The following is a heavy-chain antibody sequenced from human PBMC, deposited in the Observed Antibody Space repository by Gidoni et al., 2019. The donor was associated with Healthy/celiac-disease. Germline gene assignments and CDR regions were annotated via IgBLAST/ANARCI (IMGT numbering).Heavy chain of an antibody. D-gene: IGHD6-13*01. CDR3: ARVGISSWGIHAFDI. CDR1: GGSIRHGGYY. V-gene: IGHV4-31*03. Sequence: QVQLQESGPGLVKPSQTLSLTCTFPGGSIRHGGYYWSWIRQHPGKGLEWIGYIYYSGSTYYNPSLKSRVTISVDTSKNQFSLKLSSVTAADTAVYYCARVGISSWGIHAFDIWGQGTMVTVSS. CDR2: IYYSGST. J-gene: IGHJ3*02.